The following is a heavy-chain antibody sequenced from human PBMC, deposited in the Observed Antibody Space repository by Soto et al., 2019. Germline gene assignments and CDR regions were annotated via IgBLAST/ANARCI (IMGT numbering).Heavy chain of an antibody. CDR2: INVYNGNT. D-gene: IGHD3-10*01. Sequence: ASVKVSCKASVYTFTNYGISWVRQAPGQGLEWMGWINVYNGNTKYAQKVQGRVTMTTDTSTSTAHMELRSLRSDDTAVYYCARGVGSGSYYNQYNWFDPWGQGTLVTVSS. CDR3: ARGVGSGSYYNQYNWFDP. CDR1: VYTFTNYG. J-gene: IGHJ5*02. V-gene: IGHV1-18*01.